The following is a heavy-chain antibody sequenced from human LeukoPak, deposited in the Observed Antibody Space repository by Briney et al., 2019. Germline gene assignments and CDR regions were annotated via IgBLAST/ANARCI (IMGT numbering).Heavy chain of an antibody. Sequence: GALRLSCAASGFTFSSYGMSWVRQAPGKGLEWVSAISGSGGSTYYADSVKGRFTISRDNAKNSLYLQMNSLRAEDTAVYYCARDYYDSSGYYPYYWGQGTLVTISS. J-gene: IGHJ4*02. D-gene: IGHD3-22*01. CDR3: ARDYYDSSGYYPYY. CDR2: ISGSGGST. V-gene: IGHV3-23*01. CDR1: GFTFSSYG.